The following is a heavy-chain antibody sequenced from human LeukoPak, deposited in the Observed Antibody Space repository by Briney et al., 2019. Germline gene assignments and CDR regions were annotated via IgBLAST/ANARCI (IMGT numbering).Heavy chain of an antibody. D-gene: IGHD4-17*01. Sequence: GGSVKFSCRGSGCTCTCYCMHLGRHSPGQGLEGMGWINPTSGGTNYAQKFQGRVTMPRDTSISTAYMELSRLRSDDTAVYYCARGGSTVTTGVDYWGQGTLVTVSS. CDR1: GCTCTCYC. CDR2: INPTSGGT. J-gene: IGHJ4*02. CDR3: ARGGSTVTTGVDY. V-gene: IGHV1-2*02.